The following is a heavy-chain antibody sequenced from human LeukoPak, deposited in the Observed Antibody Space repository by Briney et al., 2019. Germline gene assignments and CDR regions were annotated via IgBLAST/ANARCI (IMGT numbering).Heavy chain of an antibody. D-gene: IGHD2-15*01. Sequence: GASVKVSCKASGYTFTSYYMHWVRQAPGQGLEWMGWINPNSGDTNYAQKFQGRVTMTRDTSISTAYMELSRLKSDDTAVYYCARDQVARDIVVVLAATGTIDYWGQGTLVTVSS. CDR1: GYTFTSYY. V-gene: IGHV1-2*02. CDR2: INPNSGDT. CDR3: ARDQVARDIVVVLAATGTIDY. J-gene: IGHJ4*02.